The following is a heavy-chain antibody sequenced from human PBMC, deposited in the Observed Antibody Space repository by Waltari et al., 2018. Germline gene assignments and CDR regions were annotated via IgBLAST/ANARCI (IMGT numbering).Heavy chain of an antibody. J-gene: IGHJ4*02. CDR3: AKDYDSEYYEFWSGYYGRHFDY. CDR1: GFTFSSYA. Sequence: EVQLLESGGGLVQPGGSLRLSCAASGFTFSSYAMSWVRQAPGKGLGWVSAISGRGGSTYYADSVKGRFTISRDNSKNTLYLQMNSLRAEDTAVYYCAKDYDSEYYEFWSGYYGRHFDYWGQGTLVTVSS. D-gene: IGHD3-3*01. CDR2: ISGRGGST. V-gene: IGHV3-23*01.